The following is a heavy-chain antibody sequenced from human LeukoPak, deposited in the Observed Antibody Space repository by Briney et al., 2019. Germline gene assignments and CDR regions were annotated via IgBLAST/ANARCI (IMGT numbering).Heavy chain of an antibody. D-gene: IGHD5-18*01. CDR1: GGSISSYY. Sequence: PSETLSLTCTVSGGSISSYYWSWIRQPPGKGLEWIGYIYYSGSTNYNPSLKSRVTISVDTSKNQFSLKLSSVTAADTAVYYCARHRPALWLEGIFDYWGQGTLGTVSS. CDR3: ARHRPALWLEGIFDY. CDR2: IYYSGST. J-gene: IGHJ4*02. V-gene: IGHV4-59*08.